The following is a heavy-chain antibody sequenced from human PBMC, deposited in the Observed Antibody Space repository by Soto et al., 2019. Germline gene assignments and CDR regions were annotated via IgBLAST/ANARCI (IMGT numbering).Heavy chain of an antibody. V-gene: IGHV3-23*01. Sequence: EVQLLESGGGLVQPGGSLGLSCAASGFTFSSYAMSWVRQAPGKGLEWVSAISGSGGSTYYADSVKGRFTISRDNSKNTLYLQMNSLTAEDTAVYYCAKGGTMIVVVKHYFDYWGQGTLVTVSS. CDR2: ISGSGGST. CDR1: GFTFSSYA. D-gene: IGHD3-22*01. CDR3: AKGGTMIVVVKHYFDY. J-gene: IGHJ4*02.